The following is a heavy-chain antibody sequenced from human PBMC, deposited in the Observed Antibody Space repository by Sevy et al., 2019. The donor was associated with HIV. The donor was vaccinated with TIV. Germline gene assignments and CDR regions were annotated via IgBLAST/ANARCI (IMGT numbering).Heavy chain of an antibody. D-gene: IGHD5-12*01. Sequence: ASVKVSCKCSGFSFIDYGFSWVRQAPGQGLEWMAWISVSNGNTNYAQKFQGRVAVTVDSTTKTAYMELKSLRSDDTAVYYCARATRDGYNPRPFDYWGQGTLVTVSS. V-gene: IGHV1-18*01. J-gene: IGHJ4*02. CDR1: GFSFIDYG. CDR3: ARATRDGYNPRPFDY. CDR2: ISVSNGNT.